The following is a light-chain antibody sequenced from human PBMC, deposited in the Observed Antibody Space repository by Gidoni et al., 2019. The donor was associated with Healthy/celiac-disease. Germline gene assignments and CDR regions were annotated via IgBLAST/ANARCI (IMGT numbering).Light chain of an antibody. J-gene: IGKJ2*01. CDR2: KSS. Sequence: IQLTQSPSTLSASVGDRVTITCQASQSISIWLAWYKQKPGKAPKLLIYKSSSLESGVPSRFSGSGSGTEFTLTISSLQPADFATYYCQQYNSYSSTFGQGTKLEIK. CDR3: QQYNSYSST. V-gene: IGKV1-5*03. CDR1: QSISIW.